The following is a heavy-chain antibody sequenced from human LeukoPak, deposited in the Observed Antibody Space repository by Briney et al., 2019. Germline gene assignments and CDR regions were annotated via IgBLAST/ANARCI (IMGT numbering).Heavy chain of an antibody. J-gene: IGHJ6*03. D-gene: IGHD3-3*01. CDR3: ARSKGRGNYDFWSGYWDYYYYYMDV. CDR2: IDWDYDK. Sequence: SGPTLVNPTQTLTLTCTFSGFSLSTSGMCVSWVRQPPGKALEWLALIDWDYDKYYNTSLKTRLTISKDTSKNQVVLTMTNMDPVDTATYYCARSKGRGNYDFWSGYWDYYYYYMDVWGKGTTVTVSS. V-gene: IGHV2-70*20. CDR1: GFSLSTSGMC.